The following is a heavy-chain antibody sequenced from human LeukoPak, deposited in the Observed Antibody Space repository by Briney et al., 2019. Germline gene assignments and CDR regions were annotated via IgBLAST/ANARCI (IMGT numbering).Heavy chain of an antibody. CDR1: GGTFSSYA. CDR3: ARDSGSGSNDY. CDR2: ISAGNGNT. D-gene: IGHD1-26*01. V-gene: IGHV1-3*01. J-gene: IGHJ4*02. Sequence: ASVKVSCKASGGTFSSYAISWVRQAPGQGLEWMGWISAGNGNTKYSQNFQGRVTFISNTSATTAFMELSSLRSEDAAVYYCARDSGSGSNDYWGQGTLSPSPQ.